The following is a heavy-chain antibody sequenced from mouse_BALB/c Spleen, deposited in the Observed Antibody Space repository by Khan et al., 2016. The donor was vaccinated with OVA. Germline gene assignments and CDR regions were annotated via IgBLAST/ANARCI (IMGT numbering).Heavy chain of an antibody. CDR3: ARRNYYGYALDY. CDR2: ISYSGAT. D-gene: IGHD1-1*01. Sequence: EVQLQESGPSLVKPSQSLSLTCTVTGYSITSNYAWSWIRQFPGSKLEWMGYISYSGATNYNPSLKSRISVTRDTSENQFFLQLSSVTTEDTATXYCARRNYYGYALDYWGQGTSVTVSS. V-gene: IGHV3-2*02. J-gene: IGHJ4*01. CDR1: GYSITSNYA.